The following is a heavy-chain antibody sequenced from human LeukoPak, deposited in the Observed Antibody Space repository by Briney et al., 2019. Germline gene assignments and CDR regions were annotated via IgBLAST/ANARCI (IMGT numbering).Heavy chain of an antibody. Sequence: GASVKVSCKASGYTVTSYVISWVRQAPGQGLEWMGLISAYSGNTNLAQKLQGRVTMTTDTSTSTAYMELRSLRSDDTAVYFCARGADTGSYGSLVYFDYWGQGTLVTVSS. CDR1: GYTVTSYV. CDR2: ISAYSGNT. CDR3: ARGADTGSYGSLVYFDY. J-gene: IGHJ4*02. D-gene: IGHD3-16*01. V-gene: IGHV1-18*01.